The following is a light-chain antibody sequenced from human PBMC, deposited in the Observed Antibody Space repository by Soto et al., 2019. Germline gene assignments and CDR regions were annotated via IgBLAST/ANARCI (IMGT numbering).Light chain of an antibody. Sequence: DIQMTQSPSSLSASVEDRGIITCRASQSISNHLNWYQQKPGKAPKLLIFAASSLQSGVPSRFSGSRSGPDFTLTISSLQPDDFATYFCQQYNAYPGTFGQGTKVDI. CDR2: AAS. CDR3: QQYNAYPGT. V-gene: IGKV1-39*01. CDR1: QSISNH. J-gene: IGKJ1*01.